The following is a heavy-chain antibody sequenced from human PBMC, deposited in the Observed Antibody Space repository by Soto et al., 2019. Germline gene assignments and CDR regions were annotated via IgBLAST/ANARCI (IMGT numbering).Heavy chain of an antibody. CDR2: IYYSGTT. D-gene: IGHD3-10*01. Sequence: QLQLQESGPGLVKPSETLSLTCTVSGGSISSRSYYWGWIRQPPGKGLEWIGGIYYSGTTFYSPSLKSRVIISVDTSKNQFSLKLSSVPAADTAMYYCARQNGSFRSWFDSWGQGTLVTVSS. CDR1: GGSISSRSYY. CDR3: ARQNGSFRSWFDS. V-gene: IGHV4-39*01. J-gene: IGHJ5*01.